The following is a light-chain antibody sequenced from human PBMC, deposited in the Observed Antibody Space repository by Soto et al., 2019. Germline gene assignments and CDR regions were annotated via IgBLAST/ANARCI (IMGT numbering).Light chain of an antibody. V-gene: IGLV3-25*02. CDR1: ALPRQY. CDR2: QDT. J-gene: IGLJ1*01. CDR3: QSADTSGNIEV. Sequence: SYYFTQPPSMSVSPGQTAVITCSGDALPRQYVYWFKQKPGQVPVLVIYQDTRRPPTIPARFSGSASGTTVSLTISGVQADDEADYYCQSADTSGNIEVFGPGTKVTVL.